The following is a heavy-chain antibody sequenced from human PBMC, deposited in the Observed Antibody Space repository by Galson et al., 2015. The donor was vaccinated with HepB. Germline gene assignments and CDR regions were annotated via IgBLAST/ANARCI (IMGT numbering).Heavy chain of an antibody. CDR1: GVSFSDHY. J-gene: IGHJ4*02. D-gene: IGHD1-1*01. CDR3: ARLTGTAFDY. Sequence: SLRLSCAASGVSFSDHYMDWVRQAPGKGLEWVGRARNKVNGYTTDYAASVKGRFAISTDDSKNSLNLQMNSLKTEDTAIYYCARLTGTAFDYWDQGTLVTVSS. CDR2: ARNKVNGYTT. V-gene: IGHV3-72*01.